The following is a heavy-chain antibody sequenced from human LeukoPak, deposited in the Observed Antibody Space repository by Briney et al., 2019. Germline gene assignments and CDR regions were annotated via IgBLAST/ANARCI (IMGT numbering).Heavy chain of an antibody. J-gene: IGHJ4*02. V-gene: IGHV1-18*01. CDR3: ARGDGDY. CDR1: GYNFPNYG. CDR2: ISVYNANI. Sequence: ASVRISCKASGYNFPNYGISWMRQAPGQGLEWMGWISVYNANINYAQKFQGRVTMTTDTSTSTAYMELRSLISDDTAVYYCARGDGDYWGQGTLVTVSS. D-gene: IGHD5-24*01.